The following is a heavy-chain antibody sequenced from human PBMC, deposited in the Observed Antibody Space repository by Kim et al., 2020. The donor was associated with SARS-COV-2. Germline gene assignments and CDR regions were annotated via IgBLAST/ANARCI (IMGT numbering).Heavy chain of an antibody. CDR1: GGSISSYY. Sequence: SETLSLTCTVSGGSISSYYWSWIRQPPGKGLEWIGYIYYSGSTNYNPSLKSRVTISVDTSKNQFSLKLSSVTAADTAVYYCARSKVFSSGWYRDYWGQGTLVTVSS. CDR2: IYYSGST. V-gene: IGHV4-59*01. CDR3: ARSKVFSSGWYRDY. J-gene: IGHJ4*02. D-gene: IGHD6-19*01.